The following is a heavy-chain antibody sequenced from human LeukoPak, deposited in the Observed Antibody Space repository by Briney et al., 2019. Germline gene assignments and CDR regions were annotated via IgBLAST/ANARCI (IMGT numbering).Heavy chain of an antibody. CDR3: ARDGTAAGLYFDL. CDR1: GFTFTDYW. J-gene: IGHJ4*01. V-gene: IGHV3-7*01. CDR2: IRQDGSEK. Sequence: GGSLRLSXEVSGFTFTDYWMNWVRQAPGKGPEWVASIRQDGSEKTYVDSVKGRFTISRDNTKNSLSLQLNGLRAEDTAVYYCARDGTAAGLYFDLWGQGTLVTVSS. D-gene: IGHD6-13*01.